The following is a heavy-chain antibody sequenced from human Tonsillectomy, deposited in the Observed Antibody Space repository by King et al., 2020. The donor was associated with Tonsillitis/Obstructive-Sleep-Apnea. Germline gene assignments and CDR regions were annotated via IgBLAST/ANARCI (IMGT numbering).Heavy chain of an antibody. Sequence: VQLVESGGGLVQPGRSLRLSCTASGFTFGDYAMNWVRQAPGKGLEWVGFIRSKAYGGTTEYAASVKGRFTISRDDSKSIAYLQMNSLKTEDTAVYYCTRVGSGTTAVYGIDVWGQGTTVTVSS. J-gene: IGHJ6*02. CDR3: TRVGSGTTAVYGIDV. CDR2: IRSKAYGGTT. D-gene: IGHD1-1*01. CDR1: GFTFGDYA. V-gene: IGHV3-49*04.